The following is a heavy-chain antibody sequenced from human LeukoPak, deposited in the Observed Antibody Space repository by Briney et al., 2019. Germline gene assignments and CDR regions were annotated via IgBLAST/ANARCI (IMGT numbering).Heavy chain of an antibody. CDR2: ISGSGGST. Sequence: GGSLRLSCAASGFTFSSYAMSWVRQAPGKGLEWVSAISGSGGSTYYADSVKGRFTISRDNSKNTLYLQMNSLRAEDTAVYYCAKLAVGATTGQVIDYWGQGTLVTVPS. D-gene: IGHD1-26*01. J-gene: IGHJ4*02. CDR1: GFTFSSYA. CDR3: AKLAVGATTGQVIDY. V-gene: IGHV3-23*01.